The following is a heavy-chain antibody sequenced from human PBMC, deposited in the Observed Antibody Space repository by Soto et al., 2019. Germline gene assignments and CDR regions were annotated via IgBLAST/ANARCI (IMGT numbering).Heavy chain of an antibody. CDR2: IIPIFGTA. Sequence: SVKVSCKASGGTFSSYAISWVRQAPGQGLEWMGGIIPIFGTANYAQKFQGRVTITADESTSTAYMELSSLRSEDTAVYYCARGGGVNIDYYYGMDVWGQGTTVTVSS. V-gene: IGHV1-69*13. CDR3: ARGGGVNIDYYYGMDV. J-gene: IGHJ6*02. CDR1: GGTFSSYA. D-gene: IGHD5-12*01.